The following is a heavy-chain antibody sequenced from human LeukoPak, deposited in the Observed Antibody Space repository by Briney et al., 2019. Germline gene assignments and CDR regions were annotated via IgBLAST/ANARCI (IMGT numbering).Heavy chain of an antibody. V-gene: IGHV4-59*01. J-gene: IGHJ5*02. CDR3: ARGDSSGYSWFDP. D-gene: IGHD3-22*01. CDR2: IYYSGST. Sequence: PSETLSLTCTVSGGSISRYYWSWIRQPPGKGLEWIGYIYYSGSTNYNPSLKSRVTISVDTSKNQFSLKLSSVTAADTAVYYCARGDSSGYSWFDPWGQGTLVTVSS. CDR1: GGSISRYY.